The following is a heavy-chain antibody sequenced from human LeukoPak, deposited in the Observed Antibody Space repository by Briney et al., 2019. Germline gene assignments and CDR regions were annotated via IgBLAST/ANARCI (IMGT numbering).Heavy chain of an antibody. V-gene: IGHV1-69*04. CDR3: ARGRAGWRTGHFDY. D-gene: IGHD1-1*01. J-gene: IGHJ4*02. CDR1: GGTFSSYA. Sequence: SVKVSCKASGGTFSSYAISWLRQAPGQGLEWMGRIIPILGIANYAQKFQGRVTMTRNTSISTAYMELSSLRSEDTAVYYCARGRAGWRTGHFDYWGQGTLVTVS. CDR2: IIPILGIA.